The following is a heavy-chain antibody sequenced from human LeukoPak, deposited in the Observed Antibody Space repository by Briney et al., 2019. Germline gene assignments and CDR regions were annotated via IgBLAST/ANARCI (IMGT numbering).Heavy chain of an antibody. V-gene: IGHV4-34*01. J-gene: IGHJ4*02. Sequence: SETLSLTCAVYGGSSSGYYWSWIRQPPGKGLEWIGEINHSGSTNYNPSLKSRVTISVDTSKNQFSLKLNSVTAADTAVYYCARTQSQSGSYRYYFGYWGQGTLVTVSS. CDR3: ARTQSQSGSYRYYFGY. CDR2: INHSGST. D-gene: IGHD1-26*01. CDR1: GGSSSGYY.